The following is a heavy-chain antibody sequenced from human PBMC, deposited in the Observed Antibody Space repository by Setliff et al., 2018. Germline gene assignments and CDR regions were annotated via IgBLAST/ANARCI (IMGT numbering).Heavy chain of an antibody. J-gene: IGHJ4*02. CDR2: INTSGTT. D-gene: IGHD3-9*01. CDR3: ARERYFDWFFEY. CDR1: GGSLNTYY. V-gene: IGHV4-4*07. Sequence: SETLSLTCTVSGGSLNTYYWSWIQQPAWKELEWIGRINTSGTTRYNPSLRSRATLSVDESTNQFFLRLSSVTAADTAVYYCARERYFDWFFEYWGRGTLVTVPS.